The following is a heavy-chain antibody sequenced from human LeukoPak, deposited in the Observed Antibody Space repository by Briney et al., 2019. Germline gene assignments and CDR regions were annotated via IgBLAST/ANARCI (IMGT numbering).Heavy chain of an antibody. J-gene: IGHJ6*03. CDR1: GGSFSGYY. V-gene: IGHV4-34*01. D-gene: IGHD2-21*01. Sequence: SETLSLTCAVYGGSFSGYYWSWIRQPPGKGLEWIGEINHSGSTNYNPSLKSRVTISVDTSKNQFSLKLSSVTAADTAVYYCARSGDGYYYYMDVWGKGTTVTVSS. CDR2: INHSGST. CDR3: ARSGDGYYYYMDV.